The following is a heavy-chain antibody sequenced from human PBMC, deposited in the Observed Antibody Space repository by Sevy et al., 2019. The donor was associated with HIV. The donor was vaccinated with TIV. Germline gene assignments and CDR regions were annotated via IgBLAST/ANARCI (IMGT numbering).Heavy chain of an antibody. CDR3: AGDLDSGYDRQAFDI. CDR1: GGSISSYY. Sequence: SETLSLTCTVSGGSISSYYWSWIRQPPGKGLEWIGYIYYSGSTNYNPYLMSRVTTSVDTSKNQFSLKLSSVSAADTAVYYCAGDLDSGYDRQAFDIWGQGTMVTVSS. CDR2: IYYSGST. D-gene: IGHD5-12*01. V-gene: IGHV4-59*01. J-gene: IGHJ3*02.